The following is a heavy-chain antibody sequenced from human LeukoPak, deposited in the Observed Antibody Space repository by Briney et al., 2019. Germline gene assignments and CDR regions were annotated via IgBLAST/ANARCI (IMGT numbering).Heavy chain of an antibody. Sequence: PGGSLRLSCAASGFTFSSYAMSWVRQAPGKGLEWVSAISGSGGSTYYADSVKGRFTISRDNSKNTLYPQMNSLRAEDTAVYYCAKGSYRANLRYFDWLSRAYFDYWGQGTLVTVSS. CDR3: AKGSYRANLRYFDWLSRAYFDY. D-gene: IGHD3-9*01. CDR1: GFTFSSYA. CDR2: ISGSGGST. J-gene: IGHJ4*02. V-gene: IGHV3-23*01.